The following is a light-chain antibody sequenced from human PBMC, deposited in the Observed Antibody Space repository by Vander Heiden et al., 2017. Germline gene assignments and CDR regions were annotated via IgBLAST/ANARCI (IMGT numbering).Light chain of an antibody. CDR1: SSNIGNNY. J-gene: IGLJ2*01. V-gene: IGLV1-51*01. CDR3: GTCDSSLSAGV. Sequence: QSVLTQPPSVSAAPGQKVTISCSGSSSNIGNNYVSWYQQLPGTAPKLLTYDNNKRPSGIPDRFSGSKSGTSATLGITGLQTGDEADYYCGTCDSSLSAGVFGGGTKLTVL. CDR2: DNN.